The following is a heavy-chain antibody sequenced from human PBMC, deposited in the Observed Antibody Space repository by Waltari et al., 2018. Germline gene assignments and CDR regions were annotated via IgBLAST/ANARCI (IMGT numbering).Heavy chain of an antibody. CDR3: ARRKDGTGVYYFDY. J-gene: IGHJ4*02. D-gene: IGHD2-8*02. Sequence: QLQLQESGPGLVKPSETLSLTCTVSGGSISSSSYYWGWIRQPPGKGLEWIGSIYYSGSTYYNPSRKSGVTISVDTSKNQFSLKLSSVTAADTAVYYCARRKDGTGVYYFDYWGQGTLVTVSS. CDR2: IYYSGST. V-gene: IGHV4-39*01. CDR1: GGSISSSSYY.